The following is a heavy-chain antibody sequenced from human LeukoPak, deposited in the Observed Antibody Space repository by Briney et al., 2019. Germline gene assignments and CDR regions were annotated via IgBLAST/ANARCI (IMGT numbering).Heavy chain of an antibody. D-gene: IGHD3-10*01. CDR1: GFTFTSSA. J-gene: IGHJ6*03. V-gene: IGHV1-58*02. Sequence: GTSVKVSCKASGFTFTSSAMQWVRQARGQRLEWIGWIVVGSGNTNYAQKFQERVTITRDMSTSTAYMELSSLRSEDTAVYYCAADYGRELWFGEPYYMDVWGKGTTVTISS. CDR3: AADYGRELWFGEPYYMDV. CDR2: IVVGSGNT.